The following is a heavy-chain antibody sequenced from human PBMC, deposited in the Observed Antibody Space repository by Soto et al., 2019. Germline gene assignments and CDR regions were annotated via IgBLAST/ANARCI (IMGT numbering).Heavy chain of an antibody. D-gene: IGHD3-3*01. V-gene: IGHV3-9*01. Sequence: GGSLRLSCAASGFTFDDYAMHWVRQAPGKGLEWVSGISWNSGSIGYADSVKGRFTISRDNAKNSLYLQMNSLRAEDTALYYCAKDKFVLIDYDFWSGYTHRDAFAFWGQGTLVPVSS. CDR1: GFTFDDYA. CDR3: AKDKFVLIDYDFWSGYTHRDAFAF. CDR2: ISWNSGSI. J-gene: IGHJ3*01.